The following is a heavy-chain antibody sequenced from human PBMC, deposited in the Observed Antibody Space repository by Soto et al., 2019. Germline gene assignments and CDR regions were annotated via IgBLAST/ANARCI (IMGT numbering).Heavy chain of an antibody. Sequence: QVQLQQWGAGLLKPSETLSLTCAVYGGSFSGYYWSWIRQPPGKGLEWIGEINHSGSTNYNPSLKSRVTISVDPSKNQFSLKLSSVTAADTAVYYCARVESRYGMDVWGQGTTVTVSS. V-gene: IGHV4-34*01. CDR2: INHSGST. J-gene: IGHJ6*02. CDR3: ARVESRYGMDV. CDR1: GGSFSGYY.